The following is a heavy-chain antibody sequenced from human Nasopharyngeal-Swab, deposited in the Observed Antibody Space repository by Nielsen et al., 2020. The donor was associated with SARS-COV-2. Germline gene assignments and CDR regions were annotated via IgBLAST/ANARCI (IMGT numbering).Heavy chain of an antibody. Sequence: ASVKVSCKASGYTFTSYGISWVRQAPGQGLEWMGWINPNSGGTNYAQKFQGWVTMTRDTSISTAYMELSRLRSDDTAVYYCARDPHYYDSSGSQGDAFDIWGQGTMVTVSS. J-gene: IGHJ3*02. CDR1: GYTFTSYG. V-gene: IGHV1-2*04. CDR2: INPNSGGT. CDR3: ARDPHYYDSSGSQGDAFDI. D-gene: IGHD3-22*01.